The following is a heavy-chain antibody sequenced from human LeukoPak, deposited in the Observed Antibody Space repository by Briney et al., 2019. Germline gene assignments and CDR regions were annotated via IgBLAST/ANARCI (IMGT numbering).Heavy chain of an antibody. CDR3: AKGPDSSGYGYYYGMVV. J-gene: IGHJ6*02. D-gene: IGHD3-22*01. V-gene: IGHV3-11*05. CDR1: GFTFSNYW. CDR2: ISSSSSYT. Sequence: GGSLRLSCVASGFTFSNYWMSWVRQAPGKGLEWVSYISSSSSYTNYADSVKGRFTISRDNAKNSLCLQMNSLRDEDTAVYYCAKGPDSSGYGYYYGMVVWGQGTTVTVSS.